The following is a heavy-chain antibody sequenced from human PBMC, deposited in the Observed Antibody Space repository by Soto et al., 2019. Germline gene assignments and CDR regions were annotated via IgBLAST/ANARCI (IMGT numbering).Heavy chain of an antibody. J-gene: IGHJ6*02. CDR1: GGAFTNYS. CDR3: AIETTWYPLYYRSMDV. CDR2: IIPLHNTS. D-gene: IGHD3-22*01. V-gene: IGHV1-69*06. Sequence: QVQLLQSGAEVKKPGSSVKVSCKVSGGAFTNYSLNWVRHAPGQGLEWLGGIIPLHNTSNYSLKLLGRGSVTADISSQTVYMHLSGVTSVDTATYYCAIETTWYPLYYRSMDVWGQGTTFTVSS.